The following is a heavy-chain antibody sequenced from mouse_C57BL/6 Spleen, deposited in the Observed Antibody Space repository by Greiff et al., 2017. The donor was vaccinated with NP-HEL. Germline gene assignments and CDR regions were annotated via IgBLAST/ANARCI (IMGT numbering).Heavy chain of an antibody. D-gene: IGHD2-12*01. V-gene: IGHV1-55*01. CDR1: GYTFTSYW. CDR2: IYPGSGST. Sequence: QVQLQQPGAELVKPGASVKMSCKASGYTFTSYWITWVKQRPGQGLEWIGDIYPGSGSTNYNEKFKSKATQTVDTSSSTAYMQLSSLTSEDSAVYYCARELRRDYYAMDYWGQGTSVTVSS. J-gene: IGHJ4*01. CDR3: ARELRRDYYAMDY.